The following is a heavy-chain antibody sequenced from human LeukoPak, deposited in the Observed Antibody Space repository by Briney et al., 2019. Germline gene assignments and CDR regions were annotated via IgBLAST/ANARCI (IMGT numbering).Heavy chain of an antibody. V-gene: IGHV3-48*01. D-gene: IGHD3-10*01. CDR3: ARGMTYWSGSGKFDY. CDR1: GFTFSPYR. Sequence: GGSLRLSCAASGFTFSPYRMNWVRQAPGKGLEWLSYISSSDNTIYYADSVRGRFTISRDNAKNPLYLQMNSLRAEDTALYYCARGMTYWSGSGKFDYWGQGSLVTVSS. J-gene: IGHJ4*02. CDR2: ISSSDNTI.